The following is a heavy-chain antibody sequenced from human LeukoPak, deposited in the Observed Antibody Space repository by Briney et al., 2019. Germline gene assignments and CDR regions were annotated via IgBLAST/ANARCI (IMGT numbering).Heavy chain of an antibody. CDR2: IYYSGST. Sequence: SETLPLTCTVSGGSISSYYWSWIRQPPGKGLEWIGYIYYSGSTNYNPSLKSRVTISVDTSKNQFSLKLSSVTAADTAVYYCAREGGIAAAGHLYYFDYWGQGTLVTVSS. CDR1: GGSISSYY. J-gene: IGHJ4*02. D-gene: IGHD6-13*01. CDR3: AREGGIAAAGHLYYFDY. V-gene: IGHV4-59*01.